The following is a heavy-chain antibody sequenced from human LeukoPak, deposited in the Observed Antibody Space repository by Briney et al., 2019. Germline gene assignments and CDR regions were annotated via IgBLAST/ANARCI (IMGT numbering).Heavy chain of an antibody. V-gene: IGHV1-18*01. CDR1: RYTFTSYG. D-gene: IGHD2-21*02. CDR2: ISACNGNT. CDR3: GAGQVTPDY. J-gene: IGHJ4*02. Sequence: GASVKVSCKPSRYTFTSYGRSWARQAPGQGLEWMGWISACNGNTNYAQKLQGRVTMTTDTSTSTAYMGLRSLRSDDTAVYYCGAGQVTPDYWGQGTLVTVSS.